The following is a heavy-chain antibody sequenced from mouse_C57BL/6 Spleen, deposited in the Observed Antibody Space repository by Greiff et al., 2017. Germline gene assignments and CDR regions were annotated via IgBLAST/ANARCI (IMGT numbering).Heavy chain of an antibody. CDR3: ARSPIYDGYYTGFAY. CDR1: GYSFTGYY. Sequence: EVQLQQSGPELVKPGASVKISCKASGYSFTGYYMNWVKQSPEKSLEWIGEINPSTGGTTYNQKFKAKATLTVDKSSSTAYMQLKSLTSEDSAVYYCARSPIYDGYYTGFAYWGQGTLVTVSA. J-gene: IGHJ3*01. D-gene: IGHD2-3*01. V-gene: IGHV1-42*01. CDR2: INPSTGGT.